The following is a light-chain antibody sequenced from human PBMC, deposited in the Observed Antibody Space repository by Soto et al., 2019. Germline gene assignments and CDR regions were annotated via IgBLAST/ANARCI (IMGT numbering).Light chain of an antibody. CDR1: SSDAGSYKL. CDR3: CSYARSTSYV. Sequence: QSVLTQPASVSGSPGQSITISCTGTSSDAGSYKLVSWYKQHPGKAPKLMIYEGSKRPSGVSNRFSGSKSGNTASLTISGLQAEDEADYYCCSYARSTSYVFGSGTQLTVL. CDR2: EGS. J-gene: IGLJ7*01. V-gene: IGLV2-23*01.